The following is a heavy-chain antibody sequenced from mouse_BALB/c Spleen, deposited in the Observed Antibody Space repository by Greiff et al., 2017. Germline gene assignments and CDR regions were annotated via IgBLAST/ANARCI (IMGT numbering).Heavy chain of an antibody. V-gene: IGHV5-17*02. D-gene: IGHD1-1*01. CDR1: GFTFSSFG. CDR3: ARDYGSSYRYFDV. J-gene: IGHJ1*01. Sequence: EVKLVESGGGLVQPGGSRKLSCAASGFTFSSFGMHWVRQAPEKGLEWVAYISSGSSTIYYADTVKGRFTISRDNPKNTLFLQMTSLRSEDTAMYYCARDYGSSYRYFDVWGAGTTVTVSS. CDR2: ISSGSSTI.